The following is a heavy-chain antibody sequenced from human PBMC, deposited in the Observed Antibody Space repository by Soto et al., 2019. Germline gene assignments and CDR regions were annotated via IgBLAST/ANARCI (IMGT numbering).Heavy chain of an antibody. CDR2: MNPNSGNT. J-gene: IGHJ3*02. CDR1: GYTFTSYD. CDR3: ARYSRVYSNFDAFDI. D-gene: IGHD4-4*01. Sequence: ASVKVSCKASGYTFTSYDINWVRQATGQGLEWMGWMNPNSGNTGYAQKFQGRVTMTRNTSISTAYMELSSLRSDDTAVYYCARYSRVYSNFDAFDIWGQGTMVTVSS. V-gene: IGHV1-8*01.